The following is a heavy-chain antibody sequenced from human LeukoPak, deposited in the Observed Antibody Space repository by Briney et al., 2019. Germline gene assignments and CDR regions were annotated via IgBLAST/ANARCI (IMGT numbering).Heavy chain of an antibody. Sequence: PGGSLRLSCAASGFIFTSYWMHWVRQAPGKGLVWLSRINLDGSGASYADSVEGRFTISRDNAKNTLYLQMNGLRVEDTAVYYCTRDPGGYGTGFDYWGQGTLVTVSS. CDR2: INLDGSGA. V-gene: IGHV3-74*01. J-gene: IGHJ4*02. CDR3: TRDPGGYGTGFDY. D-gene: IGHD5-12*01. CDR1: GFIFTSYW.